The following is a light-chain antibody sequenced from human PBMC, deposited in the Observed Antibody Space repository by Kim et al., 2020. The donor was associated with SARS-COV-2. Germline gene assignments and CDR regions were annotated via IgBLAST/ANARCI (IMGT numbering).Light chain of an antibody. J-gene: IGLJ3*02. V-gene: IGLV2-23*02. Sequence: GHSVPVSCQGPSRNVGTYDLVSWYQQHPAKAPILIMYEVMKRPSGVSSRFSGSKSGNTASLTISGLQADDEADYCCCSSAGSDTWLFGGGTQLTVL. CDR1: SRNVGTYDL. CDR2: EVM. CDR3: CSSAGSDTWL.